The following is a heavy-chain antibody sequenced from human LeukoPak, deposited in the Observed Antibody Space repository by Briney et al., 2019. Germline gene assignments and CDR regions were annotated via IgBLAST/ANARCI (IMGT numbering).Heavy chain of an antibody. CDR3: AHRPGRGIPAAH. Sequence: SGPTQVNPTQTLTLTCTFSGFSLATNGVGGSWIRHPPGKALEWLALIYWDDDKCYSPSLTYRLTITKDTSKIQVVLTMTNKDPVDTATYYCAHRPGRGIPAAHWGQGTLVSVSS. CDR2: IYWDDDK. J-gene: IGHJ4*02. CDR1: GFSLATNGVG. V-gene: IGHV2-5*02. D-gene: IGHD2-21*01.